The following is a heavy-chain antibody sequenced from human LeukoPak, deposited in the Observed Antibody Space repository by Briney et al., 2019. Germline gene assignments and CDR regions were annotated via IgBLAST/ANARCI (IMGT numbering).Heavy chain of an antibody. CDR3: ARLARYCSSTSCSEFDY. V-gene: IGHV5-51*01. Sequence: ASVKVSCKGSGYSFTSYWIGWVRQMPGKGLEWMGIIYPGDSDTRYSPSFQGQVTISADKSISTAYLQWSSLKASDTAMYYCARLARYCSSTSCSEFDYWGQGTLVTVSS. CDR2: IYPGDSDT. CDR1: GYSFTSYW. J-gene: IGHJ4*02. D-gene: IGHD2-2*01.